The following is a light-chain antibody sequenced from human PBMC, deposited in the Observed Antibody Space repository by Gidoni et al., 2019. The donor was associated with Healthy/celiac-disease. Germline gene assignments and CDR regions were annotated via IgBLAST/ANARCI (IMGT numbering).Light chain of an antibody. CDR2: DDS. V-gene: IGLV3-21*03. CDR3: QVWDSSSDHFWV. Sequence: SYVLTQPPPVSVAPGKTARIPCGGNNIGSKSVHWYQQKPGQAPVLVVYDDSDRPSGIPERFSGSNSGNTATLTISRVEAGDEADYYCQVWDSSSDHFWVFGGGTKLTVL. CDR1: NIGSKS. J-gene: IGLJ3*02.